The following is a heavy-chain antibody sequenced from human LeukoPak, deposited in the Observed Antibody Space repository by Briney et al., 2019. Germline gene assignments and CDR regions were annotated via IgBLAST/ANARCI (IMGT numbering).Heavy chain of an antibody. CDR1: GGSISSYY. V-gene: IGHV4-59*01. D-gene: IGHD4-17*01. J-gene: IGHJ3*02. CDR2: IYYSGNT. CDR3: ARVFPWGYGDYEVQAFDI. Sequence: SETLSLTCTVSGGSISSYYWSWIRQPPGKGLEWIGYIYYSGNTNYNPSLKSRVTISVDTSKNQFSLKLSSVTAADTAVYYCARVFPWGYGDYEVQAFDIWGQGTMVTVSS.